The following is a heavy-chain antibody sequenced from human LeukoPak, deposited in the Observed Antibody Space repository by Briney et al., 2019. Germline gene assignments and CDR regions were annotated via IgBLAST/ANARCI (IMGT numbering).Heavy chain of an antibody. CDR1: GFTFSSYA. Sequence: GGSLRLSCAASGFTFSSYAMSWARQAPGKGLEWVSFIQYDGSIKLYGDSVKGRFTISRDNSKNTLYLQMNSLRLEDTAVYHCAKDVEGQQWPENYWGQGTLVTVSS. D-gene: IGHD6-19*01. J-gene: IGHJ4*02. CDR2: IQYDGSIK. V-gene: IGHV3-30*02. CDR3: AKDVEGQQWPENY.